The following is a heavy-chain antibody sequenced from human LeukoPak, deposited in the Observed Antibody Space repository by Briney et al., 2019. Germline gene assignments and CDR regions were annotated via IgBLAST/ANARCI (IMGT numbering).Heavy chain of an antibody. CDR1: GLTFSHHW. D-gene: IGHD3-9*01. CDR3: AKDPTSHWFWFDP. Sequence: PGGSLRLSCVVSGLTFSHHWIHWVRQVPGKGLLWVSHINNEGTDTRYADSVKGRFTISRDNSKNTLYLQMNSLRAEDTAVYYCAKDPTSHWFWFDPWGQGTLVTVSS. CDR2: INNEGTDT. J-gene: IGHJ5*02. V-gene: IGHV3-74*01.